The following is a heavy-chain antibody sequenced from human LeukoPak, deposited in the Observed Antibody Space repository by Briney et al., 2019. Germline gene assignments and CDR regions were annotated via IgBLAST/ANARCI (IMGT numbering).Heavy chain of an antibody. D-gene: IGHD3-3*01. Sequence: PGGSLRLSCAVSGFAFSSYSMNWVRQAPGKGLEWLSYISSSSNTIYYADSVKGRFTISRDNAKNSLYLQMNSLRAEDTAVYYCAKCLFVYFWSGDDAFDIWGQGTMVTVSS. CDR3: AKCLFVYFWSGDDAFDI. CDR1: GFAFSSYS. J-gene: IGHJ3*02. CDR2: ISSSSNTI. V-gene: IGHV3-48*04.